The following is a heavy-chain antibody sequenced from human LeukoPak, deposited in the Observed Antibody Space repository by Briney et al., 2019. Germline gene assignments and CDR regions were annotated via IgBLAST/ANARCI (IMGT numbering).Heavy chain of an antibody. CDR1: GFTFSNFA. CDR2: ITGGSGAK. D-gene: IGHD6-19*01. J-gene: IGHJ4*02. V-gene: IGHV3-23*01. Sequence: GGSLRLSCTASGFTFSNFAMSWVRQAPGKGLEWVSTITGGSGAKYYADSVKGRFTISRDNSKDTLYLQMHSLRAEDTAVYFCAKDTPLTTYTSGWSSNSYDYWGQGTLVAVSS. CDR3: AKDTPLTTYTSGWSSNSYDY.